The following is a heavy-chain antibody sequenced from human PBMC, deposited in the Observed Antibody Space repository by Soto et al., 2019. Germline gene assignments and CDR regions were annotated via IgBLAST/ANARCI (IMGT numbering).Heavy chain of an antibody. Sequence: EVQLLESGGGLVQPGGSLRLSCAASGFTLSSFAMGWVRQAPGKWLEWVSAKTDTGLNTYYADSVKGRFTISRDNSRNALYLQMHSLRAEDTAIYYCAKGIGQLWLQLDYWGQGTLVTVSS. V-gene: IGHV3-23*01. D-gene: IGHD5-18*01. CDR1: GFTLSSFA. CDR3: AKGIGQLWLQLDY. J-gene: IGHJ4*02. CDR2: KTDTGLNT.